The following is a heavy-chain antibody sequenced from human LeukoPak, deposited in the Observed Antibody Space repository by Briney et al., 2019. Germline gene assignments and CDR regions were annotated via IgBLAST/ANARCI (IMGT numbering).Heavy chain of an antibody. D-gene: IGHD2-2*01. Sequence: GGSLRLSCAASGFTFSSYAMSWVRQAPGKGLEWVSGKGLEWVSGIGGSGGSTYYADSVKGRFTISRDNSKNTLYLQMNSLRAEDTAVYYCAKDRGGYCSSTSCSLYFDYWGQGTLVTVSS. CDR3: AKDRGGYCSSTSCSLYFDY. V-gene: IGHV3-23*01. CDR1: GFTFSSYA. CDR2: IGGSGGST. J-gene: IGHJ4*02.